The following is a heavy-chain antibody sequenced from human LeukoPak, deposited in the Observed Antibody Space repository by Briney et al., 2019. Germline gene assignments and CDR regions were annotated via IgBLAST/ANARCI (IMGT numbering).Heavy chain of an antibody. CDR1: GFSLSTSGVG. V-gene: IGHV2-5*01. CDR2: IYWNDDQ. CDR3: AHNGLYH. D-gene: IGHD2-15*01. J-gene: IGHJ5*02. Sequence: ESGPTLVKPTQTLTLTCTFSGFSLSTSGVGVAWIRQSPGQALEWLAVIYWNDDQWYSPSLKSRLTITKYTSKNQVVLTMTNMDPADTATYHCAHNGLYHWGQGTLVTVSS.